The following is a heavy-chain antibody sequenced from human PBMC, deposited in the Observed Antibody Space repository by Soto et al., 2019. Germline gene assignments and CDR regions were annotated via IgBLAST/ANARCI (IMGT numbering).Heavy chain of an antibody. CDR2: IWFDGSEK. CDR1: GFSFTTYG. Sequence: QVQLVESGGGVVQPGRSLRLSCAASGFSFTTYGMHWVRQAPGKGLEWVAVIWFDGSEKYYGESVKGRFTISRDNSKNRVYLEMNSLRVEDTAMYFCVKDHCGGDCYSDPDFDNWGQGTLVTVSS. CDR3: VKDHCGGDCYSDPDFDN. J-gene: IGHJ4*02. V-gene: IGHV3-33*06. D-gene: IGHD2-21*02.